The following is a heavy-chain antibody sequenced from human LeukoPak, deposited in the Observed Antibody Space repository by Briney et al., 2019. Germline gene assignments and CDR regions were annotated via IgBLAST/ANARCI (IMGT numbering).Heavy chain of an antibody. Sequence: SVKVSCKASGGTFSSYAISWVRQAPGQGLEWMGGIIPIFGTANYAQKFQGRVTITADESTSTAYMELSSLRSEDTAVYYCARFPYSSSFRGAFDIWGQGTMVTVSS. J-gene: IGHJ3*02. D-gene: IGHD1-26*01. CDR1: GGTFSSYA. CDR3: ARFPYSSSFRGAFDI. CDR2: IIPIFGTA. V-gene: IGHV1-69*13.